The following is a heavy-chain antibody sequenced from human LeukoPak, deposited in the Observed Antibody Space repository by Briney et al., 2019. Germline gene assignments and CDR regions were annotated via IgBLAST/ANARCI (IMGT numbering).Heavy chain of an antibody. D-gene: IGHD2-15*01. J-gene: IGHJ5*02. CDR1: GFTFSSYA. CDR3: ATFCSGGDCYSFAP. CDR2: IIGSGGST. Sequence: PGGSLRLSCAASGFTFSSYAMTWVRQAPGKGLEWVSTIIGSGGSTDYADSVKGRFTISRDNSKDTLFLQMDSLRVEDTAVYYCATFCSGGDCYSFAPWGQGTLVTVSS. V-gene: IGHV3-23*01.